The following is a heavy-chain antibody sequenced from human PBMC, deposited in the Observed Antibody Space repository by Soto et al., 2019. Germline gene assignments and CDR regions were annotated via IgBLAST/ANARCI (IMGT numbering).Heavy chain of an antibody. CDR3: ASSGYSSSWEINWFDP. J-gene: IGHJ5*02. V-gene: IGHV1-69*13. D-gene: IGHD6-13*01. CDR1: GGTFSSYA. CDR2: IIPIFGTA. Sequence: SVKFSCKASGGTFSSYAISWVRQAPGQGLEWMGGIIPIFGTANYAQKFQGRVTITADESTSTAYMELSSLRSEDTAVYYCASSGYSSSWEINWFDPWGQGTLVTVSS.